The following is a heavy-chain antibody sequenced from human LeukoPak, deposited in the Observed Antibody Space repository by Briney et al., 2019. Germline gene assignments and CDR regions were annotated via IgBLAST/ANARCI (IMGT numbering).Heavy chain of an antibody. CDR3: ARDKFRFDN. Sequence: GGSLRLSCAASGFIFSSYGMHWVRQAPGKGLEWVAVIWYNGSKKYYADSVKGRFTISRDSSKNTLYLQMNSLRAEDTAVYYCARDKFRFDNWGQGTLVTVSS. CDR2: IWYNGSKK. CDR1: GFIFSSYG. J-gene: IGHJ4*02. D-gene: IGHD3-10*01. V-gene: IGHV3-33*01.